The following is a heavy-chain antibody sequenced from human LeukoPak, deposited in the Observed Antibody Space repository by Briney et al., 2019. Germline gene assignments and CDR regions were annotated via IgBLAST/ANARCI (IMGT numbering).Heavy chain of an antibody. CDR1: GGSLTNYH. CDR2: IYYSGST. CDR3: ARVPVSTTIFGVVIPKYYFDY. D-gene: IGHD3-3*01. V-gene: IGHV4-59*01. Sequence: PSETLSLTCTVSGGSLTNYHWTWIRQPPGKGLEWIGYIYYSGSTNYNPSLKSRVTISVDTSKNQFSLKLSSVTAADTAVYYCARVPVSTTIFGVVIPKYYFDYWGQGTLVTVSS. J-gene: IGHJ4*02.